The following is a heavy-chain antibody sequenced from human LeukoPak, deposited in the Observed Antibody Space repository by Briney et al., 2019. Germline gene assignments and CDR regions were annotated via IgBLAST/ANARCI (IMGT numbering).Heavy chain of an antibody. CDR1: GGSISSGGYY. D-gene: IGHD3-3*01. J-gene: IGHJ4*02. CDR3: ARNLDYDFWSGSPGDPQYYFDY. V-gene: IGHV4-31*03. CDR2: IYYSGST. Sequence: SETLSLTCTVSGGSISSGGYYWGWIRQHPGKGLEWIGYIYYSGSTYYNPSLKSRVTISVDTSKNQFSLKLSSVTAADTAVYYCARNLDYDFWSGSPGDPQYYFDYWGQGTLVTVSS.